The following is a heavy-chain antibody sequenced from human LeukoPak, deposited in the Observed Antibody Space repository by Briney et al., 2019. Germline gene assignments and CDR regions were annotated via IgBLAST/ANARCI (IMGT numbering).Heavy chain of an antibody. V-gene: IGHV4-39*01. J-gene: IGHJ4*02. CDR1: GGSIGSTNYY. Sequence: SETLSLTCTVSGGSIGSTNYYWGWIRQPPGKGLEWIGSIYYSGGTYYNSSLKSRGTISVDTSKNQFSLKVSSVTAADTAVYYCARHRDYWGQGTLVTVAS. CDR2: IYYSGGT. CDR3: ARHRDY.